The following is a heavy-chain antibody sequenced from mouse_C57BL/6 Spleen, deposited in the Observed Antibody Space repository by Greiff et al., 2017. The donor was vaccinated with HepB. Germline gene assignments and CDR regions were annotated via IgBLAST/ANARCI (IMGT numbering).Heavy chain of an antibody. CDR2: INPSSGYT. V-gene: IGHV1-7*01. J-gene: IGHJ2*01. D-gene: IGHD1-1*01. Sequence: QVQLKESGAELAKPGASVKLSCKASGYTFTSYWMNWVKQRPGQGLEWIGYINPSSGYTKYNQKFKDKATLTADKSSSTAYMGLSSLSYEDSAVYYCARPRMLTVAADFDYWGQGTTLTVSS. CDR1: GYTFTSYW. CDR3: ARPRMLTVAADFDY.